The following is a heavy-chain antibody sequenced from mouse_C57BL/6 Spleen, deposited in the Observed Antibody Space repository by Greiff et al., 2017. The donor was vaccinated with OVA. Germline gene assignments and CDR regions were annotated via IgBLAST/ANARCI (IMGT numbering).Heavy chain of an antibody. CDR3: ARGGGNYDFDY. Sequence: QVQLQQSGAELVRPGTSVKVSCKASGYAFTNYLIEWVKQRPGQGLEWIGVINPGSGGTNYNEKFKGKATLTADKSSSTAYMQLSSLTSEDSAVYFCARGGGNYDFDYWGQGTTLTVSS. CDR1: GYAFTNYL. D-gene: IGHD2-1*01. CDR2: INPGSGGT. V-gene: IGHV1-54*01. J-gene: IGHJ2*01.